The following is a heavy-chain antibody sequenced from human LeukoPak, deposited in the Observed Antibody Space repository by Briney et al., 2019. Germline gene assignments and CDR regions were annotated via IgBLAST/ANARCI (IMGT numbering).Heavy chain of an antibody. J-gene: IGHJ4*02. Sequence: SVKVSCKASGYTFTGYYMHWVRQAPGQGLEWMGRINPNSGGTNYAQKFQGRVTMTRDTSISTAYMELSRLRSDDTAVYYCARDPYSSSWYEDYWGQGTLVTVSS. CDR2: INPNSGGT. CDR1: GYTFTGYY. CDR3: ARDPYSSSWYEDY. V-gene: IGHV1-2*06. D-gene: IGHD6-13*01.